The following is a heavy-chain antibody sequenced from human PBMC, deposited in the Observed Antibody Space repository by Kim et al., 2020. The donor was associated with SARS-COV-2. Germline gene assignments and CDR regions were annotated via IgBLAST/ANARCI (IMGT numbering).Heavy chain of an antibody. CDR1: GGSISSYY. J-gene: IGHJ6*02. CDR2: IYYSGST. V-gene: IGHV4-59*01. Sequence: SETLSLTCTVSGGSISSYYWSWIRQPPGKGLEWIGYIYYSGSTNYNHSLKSRVTISVDTSKNQFSLKLSSVTAADTAVYYCARSPVRGVIMNYYYGMDVWGQGTTVTVSS. D-gene: IGHD3-10*01. CDR3: ARSPVRGVIMNYYYGMDV.